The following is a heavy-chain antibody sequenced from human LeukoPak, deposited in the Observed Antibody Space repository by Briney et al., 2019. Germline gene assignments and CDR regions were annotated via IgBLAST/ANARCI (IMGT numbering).Heavy chain of an antibody. D-gene: IGHD4-23*01. CDR1: GGSISGYY. Sequence: SETLSLTCSVSGGSISGYYWTWIRQPPGKGLEWFGYIYSSGSTNYNPSLKSRVTMSIDTSKNQFSLKVSSVTAADTAVYYCARQDYGGNSAGAFDIWGQGTMVTASS. V-gene: IGHV4-59*08. J-gene: IGHJ3*02. CDR2: IYSSGST. CDR3: ARQDYGGNSAGAFDI.